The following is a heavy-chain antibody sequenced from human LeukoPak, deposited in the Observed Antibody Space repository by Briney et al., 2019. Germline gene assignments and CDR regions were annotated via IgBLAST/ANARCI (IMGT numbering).Heavy chain of an antibody. Sequence: ASVKVSCKASGGTFSSYAISWVRQAPGQGLEWMGGIIPIFGTANYAQKFQGRVTVTADKSTSTAYMELSSLRSEDTAVYYCASGSSWYWWFGPWGQGTLVTVSS. CDR1: GGTFSSYA. CDR2: IIPIFGTA. J-gene: IGHJ5*02. CDR3: ASGSSWYWWFGP. D-gene: IGHD6-13*01. V-gene: IGHV1-69*06.